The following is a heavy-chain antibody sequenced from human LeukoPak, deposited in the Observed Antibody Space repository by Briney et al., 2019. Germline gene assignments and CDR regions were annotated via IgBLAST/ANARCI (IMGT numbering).Heavy chain of an antibody. D-gene: IGHD1-1*01. Sequence: PSETLSLTCTVSGGSVSSGDYCWSWIRQHPGKGLDWIGYIYSSGTTYYNPSLKSRLTISVDTSKNQFSLKLSSVTAADTAVYYCARAAQNWNNAPYFDFWGQETLVTVSS. V-gene: IGHV4-31*03. CDR3: ARAAQNWNNAPYFDF. CDR1: GGSVSSGDYC. J-gene: IGHJ4*02. CDR2: IYSSGTT.